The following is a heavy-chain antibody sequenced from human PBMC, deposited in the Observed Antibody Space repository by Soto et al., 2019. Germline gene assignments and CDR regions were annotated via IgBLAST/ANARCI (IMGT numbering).Heavy chain of an antibody. V-gene: IGHV4-59*01. D-gene: IGHD5-18*01. J-gene: IGHJ4*02. CDR3: ARGAADTAMVDS. Sequence: SETLSLTCAGSGGSISHYYGSWIRQPPGKGLEWIGYIFYSGSTFYNPSLKSRVTISIHTSKSQFSLQLTSVTAADTAVYYCARGAADTAMVDSWGQGTLVTVSS. CDR1: GGSISHYY. CDR2: IFYSGST.